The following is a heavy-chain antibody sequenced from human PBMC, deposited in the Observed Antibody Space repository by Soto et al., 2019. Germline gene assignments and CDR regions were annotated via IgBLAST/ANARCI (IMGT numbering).Heavy chain of an antibody. Sequence: PSETLSLTCAVSGYSISSGYYWGWIRQPPGKGLEWIGSIYHSGSTYYNPSLKSRVTISVDTSKNQFSLKLSSVTAAGTAVYYCARDRGPYYYDSSGGRLDYWGQGTLVTVSS. V-gene: IGHV4-38-2*02. CDR3: ARDRGPYYYDSSGGRLDY. J-gene: IGHJ4*02. CDR2: IYHSGST. D-gene: IGHD3-22*01. CDR1: GYSISSGYY.